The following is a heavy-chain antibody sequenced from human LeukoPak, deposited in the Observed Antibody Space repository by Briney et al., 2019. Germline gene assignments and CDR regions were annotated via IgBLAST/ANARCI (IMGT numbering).Heavy chain of an antibody. V-gene: IGHV3-21*01. CDR1: GFTFSSYS. CDR3: ARDYSSGWYPNWFDP. D-gene: IGHD6-19*01. J-gene: IGHJ5*02. CDR2: ISSSSSYI. Sequence: GGSLRLSCAASGFTFSSYSMNWVRQAPGKGLEWVSSISSSSSYIYYADSVKGRFTISRDNAKNSLYLQMNSLRAEDTAVYYCARDYSSGWYPNWFDPWGQGTLVTVSS.